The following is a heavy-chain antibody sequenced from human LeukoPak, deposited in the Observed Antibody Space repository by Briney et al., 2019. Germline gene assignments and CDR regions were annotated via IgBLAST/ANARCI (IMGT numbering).Heavy chain of an antibody. CDR1: GYTFTSYG. Sequence: ASVKVSCKASGYTFTSYGINWARRAPGQGLEWMRWINTYNGNTNYAQKVQGRVTMTTDTSTSTAYMELRSLRSDDTAVYYCARRLTRGGLDYWGQGTLVTVSS. CDR3: ARRLTRGGLDY. V-gene: IGHV1-18*01. D-gene: IGHD3-10*01. CDR2: INTYNGNT. J-gene: IGHJ4*02.